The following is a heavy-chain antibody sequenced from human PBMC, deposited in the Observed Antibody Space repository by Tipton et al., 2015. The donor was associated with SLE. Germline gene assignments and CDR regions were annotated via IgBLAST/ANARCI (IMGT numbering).Heavy chain of an antibody. V-gene: IGHV4-31*02. CDR1: GASISSGSYY. D-gene: IGHD3/OR15-3a*01. Sequence: LRLSCTVSGASISSGSYYWSWIRQHPGKGLEWIGYIYGSGTTYPNPSLKSRVTMSVDTSKNQFSLKLSSVTAADTAVYYCARERTGFGWLDPWGQGTLVTVSS. CDR2: IYGSGTT. CDR3: ARERTGFGWLDP. J-gene: IGHJ5*02.